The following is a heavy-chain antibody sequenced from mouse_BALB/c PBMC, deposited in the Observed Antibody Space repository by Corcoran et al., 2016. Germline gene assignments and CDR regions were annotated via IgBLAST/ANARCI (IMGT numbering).Heavy chain of an antibody. CDR1: GYTFTNYG. CDR2: INTYTGEP. J-gene: IGHJ4*01. V-gene: IGHV9-3-1*01. Sequence: QIQLVQSGPELKKHGETVKISCKAAGYTFTNYGRNWVKQAPGKGLKWMGWINTYTGEPTYADDFKGRFAFSLETSASTAYLQINNLKHEDTATYFCAREPRAMDYWGQGTSVTVSP. CDR3: AREPRAMDY.